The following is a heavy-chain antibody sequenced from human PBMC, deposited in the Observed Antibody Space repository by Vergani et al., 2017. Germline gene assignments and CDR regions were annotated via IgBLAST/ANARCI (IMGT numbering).Heavy chain of an antibody. CDR3: ARLSGYSYDIDY. J-gene: IGHJ4*02. V-gene: IGHV3-74*01. Sequence: EVQLVESGGGLVQPGGSLRLSCAASGFTFSSYCMHWVRQAPGKGLVWVSRINSDGSSTSYADSVKGRFTISRDNAKNTLYLQMNSLRAEDTAVYYRARLSGYSYDIDYWSQRTLVTVSS. CDR1: GFTFSSYC. D-gene: IGHD5-18*01. CDR2: INSDGSST.